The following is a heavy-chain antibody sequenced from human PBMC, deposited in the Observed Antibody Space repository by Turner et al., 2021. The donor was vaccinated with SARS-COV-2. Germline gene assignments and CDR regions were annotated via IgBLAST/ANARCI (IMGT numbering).Heavy chain of an antibody. CDR1: GYTLPALS. D-gene: IGHD6-19*01. CDR3: ATGVAVAGTPSDYYYYYGMDV. Sequence: QVQLVQSGAEVKKPGASLTVSCKLSGYTLPALSMHWVRQAPGKCLGWMGGLDHEDGETIYAKKCQGRVTKTEDTYTDTAYMGLSSMRSEDTAVYYCATGVAVAGTPSDYYYYYGMDVWGQGTTVTVSS. CDR2: LDHEDGET. J-gene: IGHJ6*02. V-gene: IGHV1-24*01.